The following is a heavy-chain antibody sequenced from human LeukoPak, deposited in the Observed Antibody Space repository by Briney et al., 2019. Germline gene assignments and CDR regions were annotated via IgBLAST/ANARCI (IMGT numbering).Heavy chain of an antibody. CDR3: AKDRERGYSYASVFDY. CDR2: ISGSGGST. D-gene: IGHD5-18*01. J-gene: IGHJ4*02. Sequence: GGSLRLSCAASGFTFSSYAMTWVRQAPGKGLEWVSGISGSGGSTYYADSVKGRFTISRDNSKDTLYLQMNSLRAEDTAVYYCAKDRERGYSYASVFDYWGQGTLVTVSS. CDR1: GFTFSSYA. V-gene: IGHV3-23*01.